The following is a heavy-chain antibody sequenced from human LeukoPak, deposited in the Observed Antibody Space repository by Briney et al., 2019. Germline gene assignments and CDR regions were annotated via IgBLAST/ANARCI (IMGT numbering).Heavy chain of an antibody. CDR2: ITPSGGT. D-gene: IGHD5-24*01. Sequence: VKVSCKASGYTFTSYAMHWVRQAPGQGLEWMGWITPSGGTNYPQKFQGRVAITRDTSITTAYMDLSRLTSDDTAVYYCARDRYGDGFAHFDYWGQGALVTVSS. J-gene: IGHJ4*02. CDR3: ARDRYGDGFAHFDY. CDR1: GYTFTSYA. V-gene: IGHV1-2*02.